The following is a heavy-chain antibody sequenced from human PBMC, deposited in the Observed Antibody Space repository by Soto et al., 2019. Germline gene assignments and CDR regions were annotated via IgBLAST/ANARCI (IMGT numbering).Heavy chain of an antibody. CDR3: ARHSSSGSYYVRYFDY. CDR1: GDSISSSTYY. J-gene: IGHJ4*02. D-gene: IGHD1-26*01. CDR2: IYYSGST. V-gene: IGHV4-39*01. Sequence: SETLSLTCTVSGDSISSSTYYWGWIRQPPGKGLQWVGSIYYSGSTYYNPSLKSRVTISVDRSKNQFSLKLSSVTAADTAVYYCARHSSSGSYYVRYFDYWGQGALVTVS.